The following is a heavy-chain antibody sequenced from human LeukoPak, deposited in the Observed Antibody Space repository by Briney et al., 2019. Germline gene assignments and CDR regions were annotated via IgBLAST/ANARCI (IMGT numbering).Heavy chain of an antibody. D-gene: IGHD6-19*01. J-gene: IGHJ3*02. Sequence: WASVKVSCKASGYTFTGYYMHWVRPAPGQGLEWMGWINPNSGGTNYAQKFQGRVTMTRDTSISTAYMELSRLRSDDTAVYYCARGRIAVAVSVSSYAFDIWGQGTMVTVSS. V-gene: IGHV1-2*02. CDR1: GYTFTGYY. CDR3: ARGRIAVAVSVSSYAFDI. CDR2: INPNSGGT.